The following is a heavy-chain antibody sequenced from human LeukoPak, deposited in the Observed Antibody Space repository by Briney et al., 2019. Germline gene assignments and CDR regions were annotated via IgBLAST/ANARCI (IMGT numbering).Heavy chain of an antibody. J-gene: IGHJ6*02. CDR3: AKDGTTETTNYFYAMDG. CDR1: GFTFGSYS. D-gene: IGHD4-17*01. CDR2: ISSGSSIM. Sequence: KPGGSLRLSCVASGFTFGSYSMNWVRQAPGKGLEWVSYISSGSSIMYYADSVKGRFSISRDDAKNSLYLQMNSLRAEDTATYYCAKDGTTETTNYFYAMDGWGQGTTVTVSS. V-gene: IGHV3-48*04.